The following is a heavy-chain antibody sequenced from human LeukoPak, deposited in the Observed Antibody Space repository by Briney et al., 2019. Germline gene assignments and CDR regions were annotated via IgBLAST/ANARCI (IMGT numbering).Heavy chain of an antibody. D-gene: IGHD6-13*01. CDR2: INPNSGGT. CDR1: GYTFTGYY. CDR3: ASRPSGGIAVDY. Sequence: ASVKLSCKASGYTFTGYYMHWVRQAPGPGLEWMGWINPNSGGTNYAQKFQGRVTMTRDTSISTAYMELSRQRSDDTAVYYCASRPSGGIAVDYGGQGTLVSVSS. J-gene: IGHJ4*02. V-gene: IGHV1-2*02.